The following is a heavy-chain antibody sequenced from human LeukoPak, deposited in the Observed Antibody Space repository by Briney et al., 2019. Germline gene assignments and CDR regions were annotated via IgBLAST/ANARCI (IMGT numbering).Heavy chain of an antibody. V-gene: IGHV3-74*01. Sequence: GGSLRPSCAASRFTFSSYWMHWVRQAPGKGLVWVSRINSDGSTTSYADSVMGRFTISRDNAKNTLYLQMNSLRAEDTAVYYCARVIYSGWEGELSDWGQGTLVTVSS. CDR2: INSDGSTT. CDR1: RFTFSSYW. J-gene: IGHJ4*02. CDR3: ARVIYSGWEGELSD. D-gene: IGHD6-19*01.